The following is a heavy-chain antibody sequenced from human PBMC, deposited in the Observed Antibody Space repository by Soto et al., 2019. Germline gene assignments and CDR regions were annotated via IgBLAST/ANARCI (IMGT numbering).Heavy chain of an antibody. CDR3: ARVYATSYYAMDV. J-gene: IGHJ6*02. D-gene: IGHD2-8*01. CDR2: IYAGGRT. Sequence: EVQLVESGGGLVQPGGSLRLSCAASGITASSNCMSWVRQAPGKGLECVLVIYAGGRTYHADSVKDRFTISRDIPKNTIYLQMNSLRAEDTAVYYCARVYATSYYAMDVWGQGTTVTVSS. V-gene: IGHV3-66*01. CDR1: GITASSNC.